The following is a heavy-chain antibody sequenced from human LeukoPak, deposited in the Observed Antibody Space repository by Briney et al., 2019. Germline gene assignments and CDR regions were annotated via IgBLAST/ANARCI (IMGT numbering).Heavy chain of an antibody. CDR2: INSDGSWT. J-gene: IGHJ4*02. CDR3: VSFYETY. Sequence: GGSLRLSCAVSGFTFSSYGMHWVRQAPGKGLVWVSHINSDGSWTSYADSVKGRFTISKDNAKNTVYLQMNSLRAEDTAVYYCVSFYETYWGRGTLVTV. CDR1: GFTFSSYG. D-gene: IGHD2/OR15-2a*01. V-gene: IGHV3-74*01.